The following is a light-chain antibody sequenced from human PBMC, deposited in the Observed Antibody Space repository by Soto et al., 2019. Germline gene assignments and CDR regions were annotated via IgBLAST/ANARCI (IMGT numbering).Light chain of an antibody. CDR1: SSDVGGYNY. Sequence: QSALTQPASVSGSPGQSITISCTGTSSDVGGYNYVSWYQQHPGKAPKLMIFDVNNRPSGVSNRSSGSKSGNTASLTISGLQAEDEADCYCCSYTSSSTYVFGTGTKVTVL. V-gene: IGLV2-14*01. CDR2: DVN. J-gene: IGLJ1*01. CDR3: CSYTSSSTYV.